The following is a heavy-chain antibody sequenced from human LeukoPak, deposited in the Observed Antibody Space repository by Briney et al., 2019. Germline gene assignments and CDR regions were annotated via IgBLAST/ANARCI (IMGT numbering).Heavy chain of an antibody. V-gene: IGHV4-39*07. J-gene: IGHJ6*02. CDR2: IYYSGST. D-gene: IGHD3-9*01. CDR3: ARGPELRSVNWLSQYNYYYGLDV. Sequence: SETLSLTCTVSGGSISSSSYYWGWIRQPPGKGLEWIGSIYYSGSTYYNPSLKSRVTISEDTSKNQFSLELSSVTAADTAVYYCARGPELRSVNWLSQYNYYYGLDVWGQGTTVTVSS. CDR1: GGSISSSSYY.